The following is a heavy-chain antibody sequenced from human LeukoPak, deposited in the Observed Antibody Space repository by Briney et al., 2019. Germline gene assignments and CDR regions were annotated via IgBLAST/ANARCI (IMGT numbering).Heavy chain of an antibody. CDR1: GFAFSSYD. Sequence: GGSLRLSCAASGFAFSSYDTHWVRQATGKGLEWVSAIGTAGDTYYPGSVKGRFTISRENAKNSLYLQMNSLRAGDTAVYYCARAYRGYYGSGSYYNDAFDIWGQGTMVTVSS. J-gene: IGHJ3*02. CDR2: IGTAGDT. D-gene: IGHD3-10*01. CDR3: ARAYRGYYGSGSYYNDAFDI. V-gene: IGHV3-13*04.